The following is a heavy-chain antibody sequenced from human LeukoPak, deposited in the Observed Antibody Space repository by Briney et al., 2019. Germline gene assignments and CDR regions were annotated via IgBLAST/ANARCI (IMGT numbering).Heavy chain of an antibody. CDR1: GFTFSDYY. Sequence: SGGSLRLSCAASGFTFSDYYMSWIRQAPGKGLEWVSYISSSGSTIYYADSVKGRFTISRDNAKNSLYLQMNSLRAEDTAVYYCAKGPYYYDSNGFDYWGQGTLVTVSS. V-gene: IGHV3-11*01. D-gene: IGHD3-22*01. J-gene: IGHJ4*02. CDR2: ISSSGSTI. CDR3: AKGPYYYDSNGFDY.